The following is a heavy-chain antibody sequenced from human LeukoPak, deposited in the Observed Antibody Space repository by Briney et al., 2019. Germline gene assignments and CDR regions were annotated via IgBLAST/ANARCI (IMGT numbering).Heavy chain of an antibody. Sequence: SETLSLTCTVSGYSISTGYYWDWIRQPPGKGLEWIGTFYHGGSTYYNPSLKSRVTISVDTSKNQFSLKVTSVTAADTAVYYCARLWFGELWGPLDYWGQGTLVTVSS. CDR2: FYHGGST. CDR3: ARLWFGELWGPLDY. J-gene: IGHJ4*02. V-gene: IGHV4-38-2*02. D-gene: IGHD3-10*01. CDR1: GYSISTGYY.